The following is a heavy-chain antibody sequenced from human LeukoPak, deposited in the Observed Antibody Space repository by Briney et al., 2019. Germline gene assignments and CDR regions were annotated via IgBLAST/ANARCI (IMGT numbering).Heavy chain of an antibody. D-gene: IGHD2-2*01. Sequence: PSETLSLTCTVSGGSIRSYYWSWIRQPPGKGLEWIGYIYYSGSTNYNPSLESRVTISVETSKNQFSLKLSSVTAADTAVYYCARLYCSSTSCFDIWGQGTMVTVSS. V-gene: IGHV4-59*01. CDR1: GGSIRSYY. CDR3: ARLYCSSTSCFDI. CDR2: IYYSGST. J-gene: IGHJ3*02.